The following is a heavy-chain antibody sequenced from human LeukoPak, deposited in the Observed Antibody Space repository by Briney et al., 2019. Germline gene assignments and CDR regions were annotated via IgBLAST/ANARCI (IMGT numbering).Heavy chain of an antibody. V-gene: IGHV4-39*01. CDR2: MYDSGST. CDR1: GGSISSSNYY. J-gene: IGHJ6*03. Sequence: SETLSLTCAVSGGSISSSNYYWGWIRHPPGQGLEWIGSMYDSGSTYYNPSLKSRVTMSVDTSKNQFSMKLSSVTAADTAVYYCARVGATNYYHYYYMDVWGKGTTVTVSS. CDR3: ARVGATNYYHYYYMDV. D-gene: IGHD1-26*01.